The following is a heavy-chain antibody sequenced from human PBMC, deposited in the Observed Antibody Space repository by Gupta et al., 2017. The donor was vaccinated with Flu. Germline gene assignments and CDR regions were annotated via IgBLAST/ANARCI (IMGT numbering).Heavy chain of an antibody. CDR1: GFTFRSYS. J-gene: IGHJ2*01. CDR2: ISSISSTI. CDR3: ARGYSDQLLYRVRWYFDL. V-gene: IGHV3-48*02. D-gene: IGHD2-2*02. Sequence: EVQLVESGGGLVQPGGSLRLSCAASGFTFRSYSRNWVRQAPGKGLEWVSYISSISSTIYYADSVKGRFTISRDNAKNSLYLQMNSLRDEDTAVYYCARGYSDQLLYRVRWYFDLWGRGTLVTVSS.